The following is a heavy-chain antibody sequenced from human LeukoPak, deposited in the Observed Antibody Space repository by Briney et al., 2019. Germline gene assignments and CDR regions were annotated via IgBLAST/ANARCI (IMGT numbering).Heavy chain of an antibody. Sequence: SQTLSLTCTVSGGSISSGDYYWSWIRQPPGKGLEWIGYIYYSGSTYYNPSLKSRVTISVDTSKNQFSLKLSSVTAADTAVYYCARVPMVRGVIDGSGMDVWGKGTTVTASS. V-gene: IGHV4-30-4*01. CDR1: GGSISSGDYY. D-gene: IGHD3-10*01. CDR3: ARVPMVRGVIDGSGMDV. CDR2: IYYSGST. J-gene: IGHJ6*04.